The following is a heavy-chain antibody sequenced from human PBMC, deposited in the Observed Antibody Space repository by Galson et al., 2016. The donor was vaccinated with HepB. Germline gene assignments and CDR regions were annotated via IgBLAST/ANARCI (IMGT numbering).Heavy chain of an antibody. CDR2: IIPIFGTA. Sequence: SVKVSCKASGYTFTTYNINWVRQAPGQGLEWMGGIIPIFGTAKYAQKFQGRVTISADESTSTAHMEVSSLRSEDTAVYYCATYGSGSYYNPYYFYALDVWGQGTTVTVSS. D-gene: IGHD3-10*01. J-gene: IGHJ6*02. CDR1: GYTFTTYN. V-gene: IGHV1-69*13. CDR3: ATYGSGSYYNPYYFYALDV.